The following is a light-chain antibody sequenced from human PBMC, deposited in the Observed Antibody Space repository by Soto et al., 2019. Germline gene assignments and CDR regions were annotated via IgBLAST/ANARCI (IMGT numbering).Light chain of an antibody. CDR3: QQYNNWWT. CDR1: QNISSN. Sequence: EIVMTQSPATLSVSPGERASLSCRASQNISSNLAWYQQKPGQAPRLLMYGASTRATGIPARFSGSGSGTDFTLTINSLQSEDFAIYYCQQYNNWWTFGQGTKVEIK. V-gene: IGKV3-15*01. J-gene: IGKJ1*01. CDR2: GAS.